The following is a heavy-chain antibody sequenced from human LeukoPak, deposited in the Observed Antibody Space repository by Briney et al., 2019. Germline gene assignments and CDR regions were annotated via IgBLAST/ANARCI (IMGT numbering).Heavy chain of an antibody. J-gene: IGHJ4*02. Sequence: ASVKVSCKASGYTFTSYGNSWVRQAPGQGLEWMGCISAYNGNTNYAQKLQGRATMTTDTSTSTAYMELRSLRSDDTAVYYCARGRKVMYSSSSDYFDYWGQGTLVTVSS. CDR3: ARGRKVMYSSSSDYFDY. CDR2: ISAYNGNT. D-gene: IGHD6-6*01. CDR1: GYTFTSYG. V-gene: IGHV1-18*01.